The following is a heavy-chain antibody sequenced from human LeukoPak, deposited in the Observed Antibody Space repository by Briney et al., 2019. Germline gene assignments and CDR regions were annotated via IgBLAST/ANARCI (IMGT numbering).Heavy chain of an antibody. D-gene: IGHD6-13*01. V-gene: IGHV3-30*04. CDR1: GFTFSSYA. CDR2: ISYDGSNK. CDR3: ASDFIAAFFDY. J-gene: IGHJ4*02. Sequence: GRSLRLSCAASGFTFSSYAMHWVRQAPGKGLEWVAVISYDGSNKYYADSVKGRFTISRDNSKNTLYLQMNSLRAEDTAVYYCASDFIAAFFDYWGQGTLVTVSS.